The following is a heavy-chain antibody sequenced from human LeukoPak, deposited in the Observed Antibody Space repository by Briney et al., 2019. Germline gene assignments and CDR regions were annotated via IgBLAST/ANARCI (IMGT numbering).Heavy chain of an antibody. Sequence: ASVKVSCKASGYTSTGYYMHWVRQAPGQGLEWMGWINPNSGGTNYAQKFQGRVTMTRDTSISTAYMELSRLRSDDTAVYYCARGHSNYRVYGMDVWGQGTTVIVSS. J-gene: IGHJ6*02. CDR1: GYTSTGYY. CDR2: INPNSGGT. CDR3: ARGHSNYRVYGMDV. D-gene: IGHD4-4*01. V-gene: IGHV1-2*02.